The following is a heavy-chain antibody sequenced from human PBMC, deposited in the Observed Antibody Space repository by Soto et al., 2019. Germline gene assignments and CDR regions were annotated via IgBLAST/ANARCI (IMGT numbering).Heavy chain of an antibody. J-gene: IGHJ4*02. CDR1: GGSISSGDYY. Sequence: PSETLSLTCTVSGGSISSGDYYWSWIRQPPGKGLEWIGYIYYSGSTYYNPSLKSRVTISVDTPKNQFSLKLTSVTAADTAVYYCARGQAFWTGYYRMPYYFDYWGQGTLVTVSS. CDR2: IYYSGST. CDR3: ARGQAFWTGYYRMPYYFDY. V-gene: IGHV4-30-4*02. D-gene: IGHD3-3*01.